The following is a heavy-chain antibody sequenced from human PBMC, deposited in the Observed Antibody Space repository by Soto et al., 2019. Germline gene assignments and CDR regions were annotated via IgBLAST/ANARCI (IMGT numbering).Heavy chain of an antibody. CDR1: GGSFSGYY. CDR3: ARDRIVVVPAPNPIFDY. CDR2: INHSGST. J-gene: IGHJ4*02. D-gene: IGHD2-2*01. V-gene: IGHV4-34*01. Sequence: SETLSLTCAVYGGSFSGYYWSWIRQPPGKGLEWIGEINHSGSTNYNPSLKSRVTISVDTSKNQFSLKLSSVTAADTAVYYCARDRIVVVPAPNPIFDYWGQGTLVTVSS.